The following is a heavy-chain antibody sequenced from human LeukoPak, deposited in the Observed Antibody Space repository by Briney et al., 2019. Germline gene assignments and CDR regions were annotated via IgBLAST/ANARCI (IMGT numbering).Heavy chain of an antibody. CDR1: GFTFSTYW. CDR2: INAGGTAP. Sequence: GSLRLSCAASGFTFSTYWMHWVRQVPGKGLEWVSRINAGGTAPGYADSVKGRFTISRDNAKNTVYLQMNSLGAEDTAIYYCVRVLGTVTTIYYFDSWGQGTLVTVSS. CDR3: VRVLGTVTTIYYFDS. V-gene: IGHV3-74*01. D-gene: IGHD4-11*01. J-gene: IGHJ4*02.